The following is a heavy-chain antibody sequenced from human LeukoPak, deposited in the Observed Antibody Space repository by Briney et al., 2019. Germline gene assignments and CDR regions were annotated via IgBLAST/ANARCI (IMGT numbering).Heavy chain of an antibody. CDR2: IYYSGST. CDR3: ASIQQQLVDSFDS. D-gene: IGHD6-13*01. J-gene: IGHJ5*01. Sequence: SETLSLTCTVSGGSISSSSYYWGWIRQPPGKGLEWIGSIYYSGSTYYNPSLKSRVTISVDTSKNQFSLKLSSVTAADTAVYYCASIQQQLVDSFDSWGQGTLVTVSS. V-gene: IGHV4-39*01. CDR1: GGSISSSSYY.